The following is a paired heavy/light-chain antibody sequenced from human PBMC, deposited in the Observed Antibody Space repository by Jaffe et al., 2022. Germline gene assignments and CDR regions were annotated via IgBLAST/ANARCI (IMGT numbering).Light chain of an antibody. CDR1: QSVSSSY. J-gene: IGKJ2*01. CDR2: GAS. CDR3: QQYGGSPPYT. Sequence: EIVLTQSPGTLSLSPGERATLSCRASQSVSSSYLAWYQQKPGQAPRLLIYGASSRATGIPDRFSGSGSGTDFTLTISSLEPEDFAVYYCQQYGGSPPYTFGQGTKLEIK. V-gene: IGKV3-20*01.
Heavy chain of an antibody. J-gene: IGHJ4*02. CDR2: IYYSGHT. D-gene: IGHD6-13*01. Sequence: QVQLQESGPGLVKPSETLSLTCTVPGGSIRSYYWSWIRQPPGKGLEWIGYIYYSGHTIYNPSLKSRVTISVDTSKNQFSLKLGSVTAADTAVYYCARVGSTWYYFDYWGQGTLVTVSS. CDR3: ARVGSTWYYFDY. V-gene: IGHV4-59*01. CDR1: GGSIRSYY.